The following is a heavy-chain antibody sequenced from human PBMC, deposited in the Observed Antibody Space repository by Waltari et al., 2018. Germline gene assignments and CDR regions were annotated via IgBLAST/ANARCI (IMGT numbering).Heavy chain of an antibody. J-gene: IGHJ4*02. D-gene: IGHD3-10*01. CDR1: GGSFSGYY. CDR3: ARGEGITMVRGVIGPLPLVY. Sequence: QVQLQQWGAGLLKPSETLSLTCAVYGGSFSGYYWSWIRQPPGKGLEWIGEINHSGIANYIPSPKSRVTTSVVTSKNQFSLKLISLTAADTAVYYCARGEGITMVRGVIGPLPLVYWGQGTLVTVSS. V-gene: IGHV4-34*01. CDR2: INHSGIA.